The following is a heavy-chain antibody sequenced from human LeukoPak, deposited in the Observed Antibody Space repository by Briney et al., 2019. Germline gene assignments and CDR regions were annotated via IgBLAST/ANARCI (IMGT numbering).Heavy chain of an antibody. CDR2: ISGSGGST. J-gene: IGHJ4*02. D-gene: IGHD2-2*01. CDR1: GLTFSSYA. V-gene: IGHV3-23*01. CDR3: AKESLIEVVPAAHFDY. Sequence: GGSLRLSCAASGLTFSSYAMSWVRQAPGRGLEWVSAISGSGGSTYYADSVKGRFTISRDNSKNTLYLQMNSLRAEDTAVYYCAKESLIEVVPAAHFDYWGQGTLVTVSS.